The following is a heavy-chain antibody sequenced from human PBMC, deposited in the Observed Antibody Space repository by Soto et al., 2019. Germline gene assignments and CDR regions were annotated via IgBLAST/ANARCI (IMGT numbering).Heavy chain of an antibody. J-gene: IGHJ5*02. CDR2: INPSGGST. Sequence: GASVKVSCKASGYTFTSYYMHWVRQAPGQGLEWMGIINPSGGSTSYAQKFQGRVTMTRDTSTSTAYMELSSLRSEDTAVYYCARGGHPNIVLVPAATEFDPWGQGPLVTVSS. D-gene: IGHD2-2*01. CDR3: ARGGHPNIVLVPAATEFDP. V-gene: IGHV1-46*01. CDR1: GYTFTSYY.